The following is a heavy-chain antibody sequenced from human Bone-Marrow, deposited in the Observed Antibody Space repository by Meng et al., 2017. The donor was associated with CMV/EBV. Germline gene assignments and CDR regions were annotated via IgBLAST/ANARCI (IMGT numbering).Heavy chain of an antibody. V-gene: IGHV3-7*01. J-gene: IGHJ4*02. CDR3: AKAPTAGPDY. Sequence: GESLKISCAASGFTFSNYWMSWVRQAPGKGLEWVANIKKDGSEKYYVDSVKGRFTISRDNAKNSLYMQMNSLRAEDTAVYYCAKAPTAGPDYWGQGTLVTVSS. CDR1: GFTFSNYW. CDR2: IKKDGSEK. D-gene: IGHD6-13*01.